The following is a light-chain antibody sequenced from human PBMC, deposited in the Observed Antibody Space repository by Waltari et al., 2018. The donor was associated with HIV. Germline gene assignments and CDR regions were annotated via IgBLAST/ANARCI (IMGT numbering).Light chain of an antibody. CDR1: QSVSNN. CDR2: GAS. V-gene: IGKV3-15*01. Sequence: ETVLTQSLATLTLCPGEESPLSCRASQSVSNNLAWYHQRPGQSPRLLIYGASTRATDIPARFIGSGSGTEFTLTISSLQSEDFVVYYCQQYNNWPPAFGQGTTVDI. CDR3: QQYNNWPPA. J-gene: IGKJ1*01.